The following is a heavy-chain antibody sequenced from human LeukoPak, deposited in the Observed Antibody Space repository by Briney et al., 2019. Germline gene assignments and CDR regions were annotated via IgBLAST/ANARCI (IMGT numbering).Heavy chain of an antibody. D-gene: IGHD5-18*01. J-gene: IGHJ4*02. CDR2: IYYSGST. CDR1: GYSISSGYY. CDR3: ARDPLASYGIRCFDY. V-gene: IGHV4-38-2*02. Sequence: SETLSLTCTVSGYSISSGYYWGWIRQPPGKGLEWIGSIYYSGSTYYNPSLKSRVTISVDTSKNQFSLKLSSVTAADTAVYYCARDPLASYGIRCFDYWGQGTLVTVSS.